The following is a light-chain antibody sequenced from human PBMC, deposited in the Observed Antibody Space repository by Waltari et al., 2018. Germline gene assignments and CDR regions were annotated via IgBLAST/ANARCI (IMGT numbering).Light chain of an antibody. J-gene: IGLJ2*01. V-gene: IGLV2-14*03. CDR3: SSYTNRILV. CDR2: DFT. Sequence: QAALTPPSPVSGSPGQSVPNSCPGSSRCLGYYDHFSWFQQPPGEAPQIIIYDFTHRPSWISNRFSGSKSGSAASLTISGLQAEDEADYYCSSYTNRILVFGGGTKLTVL. CDR1: SRCLGYYDH.